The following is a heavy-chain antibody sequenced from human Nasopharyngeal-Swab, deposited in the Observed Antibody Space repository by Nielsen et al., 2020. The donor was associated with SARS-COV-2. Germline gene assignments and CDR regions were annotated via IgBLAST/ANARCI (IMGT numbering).Heavy chain of an antibody. Sequence: ESLKISCAASGFTFSSYSMNWVRQAPGKGLEWVSYISSSSSTIYYADSVKGRFTISRDNAKNSLYLQMNSLRDEDTAVYYCAKQNDYGDYEAPDWFDPWGQGTLVTVSS. CDR2: ISSSSSTI. J-gene: IGHJ5*02. CDR3: AKQNDYGDYEAPDWFDP. D-gene: IGHD4-17*01. CDR1: GFTFSSYS. V-gene: IGHV3-48*02.